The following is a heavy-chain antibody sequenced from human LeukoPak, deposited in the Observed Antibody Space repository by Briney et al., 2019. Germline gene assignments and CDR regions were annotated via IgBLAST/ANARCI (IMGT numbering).Heavy chain of an antibody. CDR1: GFTFNIYA. CDR2: ISYDGSNK. CDR3: ARDPNWRYDYEEVLFDP. J-gene: IGHJ5*02. D-gene: IGHD4-17*01. V-gene: IGHV3-30*01. Sequence: GGSLRLSCAASGFTFNIYAMHWARQAPGKALEWVTVISYDGSNKYYADSVKGRFTISRDNSKNTLYLQMNSLRAEDTAVYYCARDPNWRYDYEEVLFDPWGQGTLVTVSS.